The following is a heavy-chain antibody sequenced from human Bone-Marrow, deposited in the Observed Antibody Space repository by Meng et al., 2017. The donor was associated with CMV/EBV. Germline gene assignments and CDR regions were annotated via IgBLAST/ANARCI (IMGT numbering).Heavy chain of an antibody. D-gene: IGHD2-2*02. Sequence: ASVKVSCKASGYTFTSYGISWVRQAPGQGLEWMGWISAYNGNTNYAQKLQGRVTMTTDTSTSTAYMELRGLRSDDTAVYYCARAMDCTSASCYIAAGWFDPWGQGTLVTVSS. V-gene: IGHV1-18*01. CDR3: ARAMDCTSASCYIAAGWFDP. CDR1: GYTFTSYG. CDR2: ISAYNGNT. J-gene: IGHJ5*02.